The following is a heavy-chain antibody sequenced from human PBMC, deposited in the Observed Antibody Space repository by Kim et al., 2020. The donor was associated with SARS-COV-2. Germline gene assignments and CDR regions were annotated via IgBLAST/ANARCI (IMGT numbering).Heavy chain of an antibody. V-gene: IGHV3-23*01. D-gene: IGHD3-10*01. J-gene: IGHJ4*02. Sequence: GGSLRLSCAASGFTFSNYGMTWVRQTPGKGLEWVSSFTGDGLTHYADSVKGRFTISRDNSKNMLYLQMNSLRAEDTAGYYCGDYHGAGSHFSYWGQGTLVTVSS. CDR3: GDYHGAGSHFSY. CDR2: FTGDGLT. CDR1: GFTFSNYG.